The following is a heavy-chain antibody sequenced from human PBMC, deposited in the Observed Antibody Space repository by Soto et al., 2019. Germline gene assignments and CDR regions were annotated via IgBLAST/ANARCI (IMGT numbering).Heavy chain of an antibody. V-gene: IGHV3-48*01. CDR1: GFTFSSYS. D-gene: IGHD6-6*01. CDR2: ISSSSSTI. J-gene: IGHJ6*02. CDR3: ARSIAARLDDYYFYGMDV. Sequence: PGGSLRLSCAASGFTFSSYSMNWVRQAPGKGLEWVSYISSSSSTIYYADSVKGRFTISRDNAKNSLYLQMNSLRAEDTAVYYCARSIAARLDDYYFYGMDVWGQGTTVTVSS.